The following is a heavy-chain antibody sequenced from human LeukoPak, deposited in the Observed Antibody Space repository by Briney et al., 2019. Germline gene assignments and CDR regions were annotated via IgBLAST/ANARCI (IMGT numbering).Heavy chain of an antibody. D-gene: IGHD2-2*01. CDR3: ARRLGYCSSTSCYGLYYFDY. Sequence: SETLSLTCAVYGGSFSGYYWSWIRQPPGKGLEWIGEINHSGSTNYNPPLKSRVTISVDTSKNQFSLKLSSVTAADTAVYYCARRLGYCSSTSCYGLYYFDYWGQGTLVTVSS. CDR1: GGSFSGYY. J-gene: IGHJ4*02. V-gene: IGHV4-34*01. CDR2: INHSGST.